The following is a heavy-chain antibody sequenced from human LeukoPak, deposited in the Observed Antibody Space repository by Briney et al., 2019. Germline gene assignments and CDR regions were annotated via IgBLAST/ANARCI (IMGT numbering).Heavy chain of an antibody. CDR3: ARDRRFLYGMDV. J-gene: IGHJ6*02. D-gene: IGHD2/OR15-2a*01. CDR2: IYFSGST. CDR1: GGSISSGSYY. V-gene: IGHV4-39*02. Sequence: PSETLSLTCTVSGGSISSGSYYWGWIRQPPGKGLEWIGNIYFSGSTYYNPSLKSRVTVSVDTSKNQFSLKLSSVTAADTAGYYCARDRRFLYGMDVWGQGTTVTVSS.